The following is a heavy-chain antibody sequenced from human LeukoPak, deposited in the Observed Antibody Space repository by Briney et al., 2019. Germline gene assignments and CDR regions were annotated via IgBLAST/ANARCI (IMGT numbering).Heavy chain of an antibody. D-gene: IGHD6-19*01. J-gene: IGHJ4*02. CDR3: VRHVGFSSGFDL. V-gene: IGHV4-39*01. Sequence: SETLSLTCTVSGDSVSNSNSFWGSIRQPPGKGLEWIGTISYSGRTYYNPSLKSRVTISVDTSRNQFSLRLNSVTAADTAVYYCVRHVGFSSGFDLWGQGTLVTVSS. CDR1: GDSVSNSNSF. CDR2: ISYSGRT.